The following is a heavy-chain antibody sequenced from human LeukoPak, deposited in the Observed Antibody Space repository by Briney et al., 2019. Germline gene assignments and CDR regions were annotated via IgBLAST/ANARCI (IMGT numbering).Heavy chain of an antibody. V-gene: IGHV4-34*01. CDR1: GGSFSGYY. J-gene: IGHJ3*02. Sequence: SETLSLTCAVYGGSFSGYYWTWIRQPPGRRLEWIGEIDHRGSTNYNPSLKSRVTISIDTSKNQFSLKLSSVTAADTAVYYCANLGPYYYDSSRYEGFDIWGQGTMVTVS. D-gene: IGHD3-22*01. CDR2: IDHRGST. CDR3: ANLGPYYYDSSRYEGFDI.